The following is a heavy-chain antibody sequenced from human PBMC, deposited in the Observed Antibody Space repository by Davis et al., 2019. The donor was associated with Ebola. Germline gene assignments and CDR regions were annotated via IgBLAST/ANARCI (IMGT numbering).Heavy chain of an antibody. Sequence: GESLKISCAASGFIFSTYWMHWVRQAPGKGLVWVSRIYTDGSSTSYADSVKGRFTISRDNAENTLYLQMNSLRAEDTAVYYCARDAGSGSFPIDYWGQGTLVTVSS. CDR3: ARDAGSGSFPIDY. D-gene: IGHD3-10*01. J-gene: IGHJ4*02. CDR1: GFIFSTYW. CDR2: IYTDGSST. V-gene: IGHV3-74*01.